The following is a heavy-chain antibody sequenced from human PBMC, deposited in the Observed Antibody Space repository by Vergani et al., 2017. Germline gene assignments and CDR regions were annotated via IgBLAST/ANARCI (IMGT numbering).Heavy chain of an antibody. CDR2: ISYDGSNK. CDR1: FDSIRNLY. J-gene: IGHJ4*02. V-gene: IGHV3-30*19. CDR3: ARGASGDYVSSFDY. D-gene: IGHD4-17*01. Sequence: QVQLQESGPGLVKSSETLSLTCSVSFDSIRNLYCNWIRQPPGKGLEWVAVISYDGSNKYYADSVKGRFTISRDNSKNTLYLQMNSLRAEDTAVYYCARGASGDYVSSFDYWGQGTLVTVSS.